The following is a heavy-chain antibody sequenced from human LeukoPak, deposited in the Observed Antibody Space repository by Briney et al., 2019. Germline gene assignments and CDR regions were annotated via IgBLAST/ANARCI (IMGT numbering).Heavy chain of an antibody. J-gene: IGHJ4*02. CDR3: AYGIFSSFKMGNFDY. CDR2: INPNSGGT. CDR1: GYTFTGYY. Sequence: GASVKVSCKASGYTFTGYYMHWVRQAPGQGLEWMGWINPNSGGTNYAQKFQGRVTMTRDTSISTAYMELSRLRSDDTAVYYCAYGIFSSFKMGNFDYWGQGTLVTVSS. V-gene: IGHV1-2*02. D-gene: IGHD3-9*01.